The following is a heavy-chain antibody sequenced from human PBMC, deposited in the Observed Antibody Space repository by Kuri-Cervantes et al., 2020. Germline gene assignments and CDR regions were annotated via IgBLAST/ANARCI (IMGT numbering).Heavy chain of an antibody. J-gene: IGHJ4*02. CDR1: GSTFSSYW. CDR2: INSDGSST. V-gene: IGHV3-74*01. D-gene: IGHD4-17*01. Sequence: GGSLRLSCAASGSTFSSYWMHWVRQAPGKGLVWVSRINSDGSSTSYADSVKGRFTISRDNAKNSLYLQMNSLRAEDTAVYYCARDFFQTTTVTTSLDYWGQGTLVTVSS. CDR3: ARDFFQTTTVTTSLDY.